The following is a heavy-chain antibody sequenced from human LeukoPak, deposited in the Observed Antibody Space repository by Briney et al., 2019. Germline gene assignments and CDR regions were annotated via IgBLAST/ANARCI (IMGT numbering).Heavy chain of an antibody. Sequence: GGSLRLSCAASGFTFSSYAMSWVRQAPGKGLEWVSAISGSGGSTYYADSVKGRFTISRDNSKNTLYLQMNSLRAEDTAVYYCARGDPMIVVVPVAIDYWGQGTLVTVSS. V-gene: IGHV3-23*01. J-gene: IGHJ4*02. CDR2: ISGSGGST. CDR3: ARGDPMIVVVPVAIDY. D-gene: IGHD3-22*01. CDR1: GFTFSSYA.